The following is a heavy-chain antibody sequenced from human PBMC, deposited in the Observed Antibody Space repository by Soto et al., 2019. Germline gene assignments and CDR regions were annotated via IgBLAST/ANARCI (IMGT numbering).Heavy chain of an antibody. CDR3: ARVTYYYDSSGYSRNYYYYGREA. Sequence: SETRSLTCTVSGGSISSGDYYWSWILHPPGKGLERIGYIYYSGSTYYNPSLKSRVTISVDTSKNQFSLKLSSVTAADTAVYYCARVTYYYDSSGYSRNYYYYGREAWGQETTVSVS. D-gene: IGHD3-22*01. CDR2: IYYSGST. CDR1: GGSISSGDYY. J-gene: IGHJ6*02. V-gene: IGHV4-30-4*01.